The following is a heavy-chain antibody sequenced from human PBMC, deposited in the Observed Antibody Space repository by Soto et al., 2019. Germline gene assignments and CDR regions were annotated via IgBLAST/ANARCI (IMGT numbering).Heavy chain of an antibody. D-gene: IGHD3-10*01. CDR2: IYWNDDK. CDR3: VHGPMVRRFIMAFDY. Sequence: QITLKESGPTLVKPTQTLTLTCTFSGFSLSTSGVGVGWIRQPPGKALEWLALIYWNDDKRYSPSLKSRLTITNDSSKTQVVLTMTNMDPVYTATYFCVHGPMVRRFIMAFDYWGQGTLVTVSS. V-gene: IGHV2-5*01. J-gene: IGHJ4*02. CDR1: GFSLSTSGVG.